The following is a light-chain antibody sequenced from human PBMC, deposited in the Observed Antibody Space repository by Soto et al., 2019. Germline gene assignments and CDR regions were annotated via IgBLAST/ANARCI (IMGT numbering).Light chain of an antibody. Sequence: QSALTQPPSASGSPGQSVTISCTGTSNDVGSYNYVSWYQQHPGKAPKLIIYEVSKWPSGVPDRFSGSKSGNTASLTVSGLQAEDEADYYCSSYAGSNNMVFGGGTQLTVL. J-gene: IGLJ2*01. V-gene: IGLV2-8*01. CDR2: EVS. CDR1: SNDVGSYNY. CDR3: SSYAGSNNMV.